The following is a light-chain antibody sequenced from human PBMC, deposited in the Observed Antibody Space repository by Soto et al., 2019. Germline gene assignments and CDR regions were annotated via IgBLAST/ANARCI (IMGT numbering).Light chain of an antibody. CDR3: LHRSDCRT. Sequence: IVLTQSPVSLSLSPGERATLSCRASESIGRSLAWYQQRPGQPPRLLIYDASNRATGIPTRFSGSGSGTDFPPTISRLEPDDFVFYCWLHRSDCRTFGRGTKVEIK. V-gene: IGKV3-11*01. CDR1: ESIGRS. CDR2: DAS. J-gene: IGKJ1*01.